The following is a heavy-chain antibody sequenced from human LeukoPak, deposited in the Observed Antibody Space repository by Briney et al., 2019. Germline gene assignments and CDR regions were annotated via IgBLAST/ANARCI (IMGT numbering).Heavy chain of an antibody. Sequence: PGGSLRLSCAASGFTFCSYGMHWVRQAPGKGLEWVAVISYDGSNKYYADSVKGRFTISRDNSKNTLYLQMNSLRAEDTAVYYCAKGEVGATMVYWGQGTLVTVSS. V-gene: IGHV3-30*18. CDR3: AKGEVGATMVY. CDR1: GFTFCSYG. J-gene: IGHJ4*02. D-gene: IGHD1-26*01. CDR2: ISYDGSNK.